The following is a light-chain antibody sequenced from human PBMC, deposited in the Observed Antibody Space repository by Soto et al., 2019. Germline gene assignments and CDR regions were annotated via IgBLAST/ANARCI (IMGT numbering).Light chain of an antibody. CDR1: SSDVGGYNY. CDR3: SSYTSSYTLV. CDR2: DVI. V-gene: IGLV2-14*01. J-gene: IGLJ2*01. Sequence: QSALTQPASVSGSPGQSITISCTGTSSDVGGYNYGSWYQQHPGKAPKLMIYDVINRPSGVSNRFSGSKSGNTASLTISGLQAEDESDYYCSSYTSSYTLVFGGGTKVNVL.